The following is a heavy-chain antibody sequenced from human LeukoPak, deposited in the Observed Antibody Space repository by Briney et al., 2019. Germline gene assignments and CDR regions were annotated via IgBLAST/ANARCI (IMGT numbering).Heavy chain of an antibody. CDR2: ISYDGSNK. V-gene: IGHV3-30-3*01. J-gene: IGHJ3*02. Sequence: GGSLRLSCAASGFTFSSYAMHWVRQAPGKGLEWVAVISYDGSNKYYADSVKGRFTISRDNSKNTLYLQMNSLRAEDTAVYYCARGGNDSSGYPDAFDIWGQGTMVTVSS. D-gene: IGHD3-22*01. CDR3: ARGGNDSSGYPDAFDI. CDR1: GFTFSSYA.